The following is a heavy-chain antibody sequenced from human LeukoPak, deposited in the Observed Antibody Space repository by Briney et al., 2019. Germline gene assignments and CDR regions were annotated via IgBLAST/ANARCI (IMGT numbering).Heavy chain of an antibody. D-gene: IGHD1/OR15-1a*01. CDR3: AKDQQIVSAKYYFDS. Sequence: PGTSLRLSCAASGFTFSRYAMHWVRRAPGKGLEWVAVIANDGRDKHSTDSVKGRFTITRDNAKNTVYLQMNSLRVEGTAVYYCAKDQQIVSAKYYFDSWGQGILVTVSS. CDR1: GFTFSRYA. CDR2: IANDGRDK. V-gene: IGHV3-30*18. J-gene: IGHJ4*02.